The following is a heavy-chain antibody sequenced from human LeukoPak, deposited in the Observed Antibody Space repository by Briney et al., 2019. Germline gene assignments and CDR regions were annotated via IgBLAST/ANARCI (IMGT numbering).Heavy chain of an antibody. Sequence: GGSLRLSCAASGFTFSRHGINWVRQAPGKGLEWVSGISPSGDILYYADSVKGHFTISRDNSKNTLYLQMNSLRAEDTAVYYCARGGSYLSAFDIWGQGTMVTVSS. J-gene: IGHJ3*02. V-gene: IGHV3-23*01. D-gene: IGHD1-26*01. CDR2: ISPSGDIL. CDR3: ARGGSYLSAFDI. CDR1: GFTFSRHG.